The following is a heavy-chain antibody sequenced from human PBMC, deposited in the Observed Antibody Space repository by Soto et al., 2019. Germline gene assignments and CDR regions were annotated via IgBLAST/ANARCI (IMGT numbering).Heavy chain of an antibody. CDR1: GGSISSGGYY. V-gene: IGHV4-31*03. CDR3: ARTPRRGITLVRGVTPYYFDY. CDR2: IYYSGST. D-gene: IGHD3-10*01. Sequence: QVQLQESGPGLVKPSQTLSLTCTVSGGSISSGGYYWSWIRQHPGKGLEWIGYIYYSGSTYYNPPLKSRVTISVDTSKNQFSLKLSSVTAADTAVYYCARTPRRGITLVRGVTPYYFDYWGQGTLVTVSS. J-gene: IGHJ4*02.